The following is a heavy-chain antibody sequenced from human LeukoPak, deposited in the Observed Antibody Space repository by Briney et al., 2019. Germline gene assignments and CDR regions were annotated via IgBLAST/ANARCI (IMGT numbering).Heavy chain of an antibody. J-gene: IGHJ4*02. D-gene: IGHD6-13*01. V-gene: IGHV3-23*01. CDR2: ISGSGGST. Sequence: GGSLRLSCAASGFTFSDYYMSWIRQAPGKGLEWVSAISGSGGSTYYADSVKGRFTISRDNSKNTLYLQMNSLRAEDTAVYYCARDLIAASYYFDYWGQGTLVTVSS. CDR3: ARDLIAASYYFDY. CDR1: GFTFSDYY.